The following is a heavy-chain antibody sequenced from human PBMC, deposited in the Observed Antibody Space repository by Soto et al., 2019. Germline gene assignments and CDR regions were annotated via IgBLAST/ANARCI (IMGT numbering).Heavy chain of an antibody. J-gene: IGHJ6*02. V-gene: IGHV4-61*08. CDR3: ARGRGIAVRPYYYGMDV. D-gene: IGHD6-6*01. CDR2: VSNSGST. Sequence: PSETLSLTCTVSGGSISSGGYYWTWIRQPPGKGLEWIGYVSNSGSTNYSPSLKSRVTLSADTSKNQFYLRLTSVAAADTAVYYCARGRGIAVRPYYYGMDVWGQGTTVTVSS. CDR1: GGSISSGGYY.